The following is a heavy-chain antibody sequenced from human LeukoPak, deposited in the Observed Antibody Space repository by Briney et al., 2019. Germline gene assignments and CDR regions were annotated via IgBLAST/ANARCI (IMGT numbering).Heavy chain of an antibody. CDR1: GFTFTKHA. V-gene: IGHV3-23*01. CDR2: IGGDGRST. D-gene: IGHD1-26*01. Sequence: GGSLRLSCAASGFTFTKHAMTWVRQAPGEGLEWVSAIGGDGRSTDYADSVKGRFTISRDNSKNTLYLQMNSLRAEDTALYYCARRVGGTSDYWGLGTLVTVSS. J-gene: IGHJ4*02. CDR3: ARRVGGTSDY.